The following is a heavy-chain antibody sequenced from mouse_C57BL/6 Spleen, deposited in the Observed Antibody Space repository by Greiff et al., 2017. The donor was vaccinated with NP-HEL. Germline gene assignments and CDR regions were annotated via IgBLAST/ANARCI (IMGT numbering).Heavy chain of an antibody. CDR1: GFTLSSYG. Sequence: VQRVESGGDLVKPGGSLKLSCAAPGFTLSSYGMSWVRQTPDKRLEWVATIGSGGSYTYYPDSVKGRFTISRDNAKNTLYLQRSSLKSEDTAMYYCARHGYSNGDYFDYWGQGTTLTVSS. V-gene: IGHV5-6*01. J-gene: IGHJ2*01. D-gene: IGHD2-5*01. CDR3: ARHGYSNGDYFDY. CDR2: IGSGGSYT.